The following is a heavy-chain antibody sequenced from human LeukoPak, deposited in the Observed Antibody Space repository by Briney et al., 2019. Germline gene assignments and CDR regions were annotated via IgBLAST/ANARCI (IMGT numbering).Heavy chain of an antibody. CDR3: ARRLRLKNQGGDAFDI. CDR1: GGSISSGDYY. J-gene: IGHJ3*02. D-gene: IGHD2/OR15-2a*01. Sequence: PSQTLSLTCTVSGGSISSGDYYWNWIRQPPGKGLEWIGYIYYSGSTRYNPSLQSRVTMSIGTSKTQFSLKLDSVTAADTAVYYCARRLRLKNQGGDAFDIWGQGTVVTVSS. V-gene: IGHV4-30-4*08. CDR2: IYYSGST.